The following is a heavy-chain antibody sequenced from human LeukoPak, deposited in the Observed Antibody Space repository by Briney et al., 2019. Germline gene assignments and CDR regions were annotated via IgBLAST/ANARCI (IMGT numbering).Heavy chain of an antibody. D-gene: IGHD1-7*01. V-gene: IGHV1-2*02. CDR2: INPNIGDT. J-gene: IGHJ4*02. Sequence: ASVKVSCKASGYTFTDYYMHWVRQAPGQGLEWMGWINPNIGDTNYAQKFQGRVTMTRDTSISTAYMELSRLRSDDTAVYYCARDRPSITGTTLDYFDYWGQGTLLIVSS. CDR1: GYTFTDYY. CDR3: ARDRPSITGTTLDYFDY.